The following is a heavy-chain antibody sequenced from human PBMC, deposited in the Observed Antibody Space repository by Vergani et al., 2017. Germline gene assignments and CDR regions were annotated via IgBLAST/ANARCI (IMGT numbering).Heavy chain of an antibody. D-gene: IGHD1-26*01. V-gene: IGHV3-23*01. Sequence: EVQLLESGGSLKQPGGSVRLSCAASGFTFSTYAMHWVRPAPGKGLEWVSALTGGGGITYYAESFKGRFIISRDNSRDTLYLQMNSLRPEDTATYYCVKDAGSYENFFDSWGKGTLVTVSS. CDR2: LTGGGGIT. CDR3: VKDAGSYENFFDS. J-gene: IGHJ4*02. CDR1: GFTFSTYA.